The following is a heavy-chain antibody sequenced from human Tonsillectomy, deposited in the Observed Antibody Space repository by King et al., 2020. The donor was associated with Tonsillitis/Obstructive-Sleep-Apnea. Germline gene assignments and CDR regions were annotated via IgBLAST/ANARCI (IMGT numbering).Heavy chain of an antibody. Sequence: QLVQSGSELKKPGASVKVSCKASGYTFTRYAIHWVRQAPGQGLKCMGWINTSNGNPRNAQGFRGRFVFSLDTSVSTAYLQINSLEAEDTAVYYCVRAYSDRSGSHLDYWGQGTLVTASS. J-gene: IGHJ4*02. V-gene: IGHV7-4-1*02. CDR2: INTSNGNP. CDR1: GYTFTRYA. D-gene: IGHD3-22*01. CDR3: VRAYSDRSGSHLDY.